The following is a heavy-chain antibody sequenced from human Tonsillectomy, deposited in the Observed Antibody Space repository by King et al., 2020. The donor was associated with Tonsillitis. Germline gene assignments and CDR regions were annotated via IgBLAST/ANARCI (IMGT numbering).Heavy chain of an antibody. CDR3: ARRNTYYDFWSGYPGAFDI. CDR2: IYYSGST. CDR1: GGSISSSSYY. V-gene: IGHV4-39*01. J-gene: IGHJ3*02. D-gene: IGHD3-3*01. Sequence: PLQESGPGLVKPSETLSLTCTVSGGSISSSSYYWGWIRQPPGKGLEWIGSIYYSGSTYYNPSLKSRVTISVDTSKNQFSLKLSSVTAADTAVYYCARRNTYYDFWSGYPGAFDIWGQGTMVTVSS.